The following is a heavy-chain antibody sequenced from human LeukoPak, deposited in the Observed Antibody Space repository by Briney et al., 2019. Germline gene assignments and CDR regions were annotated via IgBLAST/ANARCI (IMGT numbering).Heavy chain of an antibody. D-gene: IGHD3-22*01. CDR1: GYSISSGYY. J-gene: IGHJ4*02. Sequence: SETLYLTCAVSGYSISSGYYWGWIRQPPGKGLEWIGSIYHSGSTYYNPSLKSRVTISVDTSKNQFSLKLSSVTAADTAVYYCARHPGQWLGYFDYWGQGTLVTVSS. CDR3: ARHPGQWLGYFDY. CDR2: IYHSGST. V-gene: IGHV4-38-2*01.